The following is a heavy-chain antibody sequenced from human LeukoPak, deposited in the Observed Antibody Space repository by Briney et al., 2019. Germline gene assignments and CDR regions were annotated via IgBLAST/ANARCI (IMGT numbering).Heavy chain of an antibody. V-gene: IGHV3-21*01. Sequence: PGGSLRLSCAASGFTFSSYSTNWVRQAPGKGLEWVSSISSSGSYIYYADSVKGRFTISRDNAKNSLYLQMNSLRAEDTAVYYCARGYYGDPSQVYYFDYWGQGTLVTVSS. J-gene: IGHJ4*02. CDR2: ISSSGSYI. CDR1: GFTFSSYS. CDR3: ARGYYGDPSQVYYFDY. D-gene: IGHD4-17*01.